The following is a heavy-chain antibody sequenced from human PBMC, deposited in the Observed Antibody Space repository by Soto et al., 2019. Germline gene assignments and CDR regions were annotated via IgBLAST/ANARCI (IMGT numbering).Heavy chain of an antibody. V-gene: IGHV3-30*03. CDR3: ARDRPYSSGWRVNNWFDP. D-gene: IGHD6-19*01. J-gene: IGHJ5*02. Sequence: GGSLRLSCAASGFTFSSYGMHWVRQAPGKGLEWVAVISYDGSNKYYADSVKGRFTISRDNSKNTLYLQMNSLRAEDTAVYYCARDRPYSSGWRVNNWFDPWGQGTLVTVSS. CDR2: ISYDGSNK. CDR1: GFTFSSYG.